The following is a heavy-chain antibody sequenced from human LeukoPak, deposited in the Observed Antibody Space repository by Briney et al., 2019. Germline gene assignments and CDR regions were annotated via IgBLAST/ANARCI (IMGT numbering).Heavy chain of an antibody. Sequence: PSETLSLTCTVSGVSINTYYASWIRQAPGKGLKFIGFIYNGGNTNYNPSLKSRVTISVDTSKNQFSLKLSSVTAADTAVYYCARAVVVVPAAIGGWFDPWGQGTLVTVSS. J-gene: IGHJ5*02. V-gene: IGHV4-59*12. D-gene: IGHD2-2*02. CDR1: GVSINTYY. CDR2: IYNGGNT. CDR3: ARAVVVVPAAIGGWFDP.